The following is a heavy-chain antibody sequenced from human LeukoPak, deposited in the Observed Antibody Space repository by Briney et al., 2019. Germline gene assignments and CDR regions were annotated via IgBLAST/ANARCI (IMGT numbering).Heavy chain of an antibody. V-gene: IGHV1-2*02. D-gene: IGHD1-26*01. CDR1: GYTFTGYY. J-gene: IGHJ5*02. CDR2: INPNSGGT. Sequence: ASGKVSCKASGYTFTGYYMHWVRQAPGQGLEWMGWINPNSGGTNYAQKFQGRVTMTRDTSISTAYMELSRLRSDDTAVYYCARPLYSGSYDWFDPWGQGTLVTVSS. CDR3: ARPLYSGSYDWFDP.